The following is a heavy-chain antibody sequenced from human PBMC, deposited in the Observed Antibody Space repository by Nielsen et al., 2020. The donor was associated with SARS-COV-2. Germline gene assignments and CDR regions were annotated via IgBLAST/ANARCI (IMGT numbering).Heavy chain of an antibody. V-gene: IGHV1-18*04. CDR1: GYTFTNYG. J-gene: IGHJ4*02. CDR2: ISAYNGHT. D-gene: IGHD2-15*01. Sequence: ASVKVSCKASGYTFTNYGISWVRQAPGQGLEWMGWISAYNGHTNYAQNFQARFTMTTDTSTSTAYMELSSLRSEDTAMYYCASSSSGGPSRFDYWGQGTLVTVSS. CDR3: ASSSSGGPSRFDY.